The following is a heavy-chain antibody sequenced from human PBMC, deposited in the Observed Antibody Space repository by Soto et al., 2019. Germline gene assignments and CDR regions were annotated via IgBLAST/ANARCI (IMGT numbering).Heavy chain of an antibody. Sequence: EVQLVESGGGLVQPGRSVRLSCAASGFSFDDDAMHWVRQAPGKGLEWIAGISWNSVSIDYADSVKGRFTISRDNAKNSLYLQMNSLRAEDTALYYCAKERIRYLEDWGQGTLVSVSS. D-gene: IGHD3-9*01. V-gene: IGHV3-9*01. CDR1: GFSFDDDA. CDR2: ISWNSVSI. CDR3: AKERIRYLED. J-gene: IGHJ4*02.